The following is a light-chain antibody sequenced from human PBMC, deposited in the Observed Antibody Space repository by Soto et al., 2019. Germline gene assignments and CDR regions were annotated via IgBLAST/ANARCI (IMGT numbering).Light chain of an antibody. Sequence: EIVLTQSPGTLSLSPGERATLSCRASQSVSSSYLAWYQQKPGQAPRLLIYGASSRATGIPHRFSGSGSGTNFTLTISRLEPEDFAVYYCQQYGSSPWTFGQGTKV. CDR3: QQYGSSPWT. J-gene: IGKJ1*01. V-gene: IGKV3-20*01. CDR2: GAS. CDR1: QSVSSSY.